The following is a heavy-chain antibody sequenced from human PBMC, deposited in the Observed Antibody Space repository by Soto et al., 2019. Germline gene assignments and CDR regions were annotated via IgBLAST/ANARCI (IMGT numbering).Heavy chain of an antibody. CDR1: GFTFSSYD. CDR2: ISSNGGTT. J-gene: IGHJ4*02. CDR3: VRRVSGNYDY. Sequence: EVQLAESGGGMVQPGGSLRLSCVASGFTFSSYDMHWVRQAPGKGLEYVSYISSNGGTTYYGNSVKGRFTISRDNSKTTLYLQLGSLRAEDMAVYYCVRRVSGNYDYWGQGTLVTVSS. V-gene: IGHV3-64*01. D-gene: IGHD1-7*01.